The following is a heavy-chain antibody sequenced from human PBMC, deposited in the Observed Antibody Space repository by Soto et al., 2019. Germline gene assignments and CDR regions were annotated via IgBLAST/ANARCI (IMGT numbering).Heavy chain of an antibody. CDR3: AKDLDSSSWYGANWFDP. Sequence: VQLLESGGGLVQPGGSLRLSCAASGFTFSSYAMSWVRQAPGKGLEWVSAISGSGGSTYYADSVKGRFTISRDNSKNTLYLQMNSLRAEDTAVYYCAKDLDSSSWYGANWFDPWGQGTLVTVSS. CDR1: GFTFSSYA. CDR2: ISGSGGST. D-gene: IGHD6-13*01. J-gene: IGHJ5*02. V-gene: IGHV3-23*01.